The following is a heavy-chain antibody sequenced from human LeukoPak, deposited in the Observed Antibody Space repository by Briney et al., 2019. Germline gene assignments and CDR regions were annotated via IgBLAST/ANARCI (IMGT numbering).Heavy chain of an antibody. CDR3: ASDLPAPNPFSY. J-gene: IGHJ4*02. Sequence: SETLSLTCTVSGGSISSYYWSWIRQPAGKGLEWIGRIYTSGSTNYNPSLKSRVTMSVDASKNQFSLKLSSVTAADTAVYYCASDLPAPNPFSYWGQGTLVTVSS. CDR1: GGSISSYY. D-gene: IGHD2-2*01. CDR2: IYTSGST. V-gene: IGHV4-4*07.